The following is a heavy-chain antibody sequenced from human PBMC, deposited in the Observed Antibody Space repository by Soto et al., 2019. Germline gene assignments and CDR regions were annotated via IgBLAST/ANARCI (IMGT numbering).Heavy chain of an antibody. D-gene: IGHD3-10*01. Sequence: QLLESGGGLVQPGGSLRLSCAASGFTFSNHGMSWVRQAPGEGLEWVSGINYSGGTTNYADSVKVRYSISRDNSRNTLYRQMNSLRAEDTAVYYCAKDSGTGIKRNWYFELWGRGTLVTVSS. CDR3: AKDSGTGIKRNWYFEL. CDR2: INYSGGTT. V-gene: IGHV3-23*01. J-gene: IGHJ2*01. CDR1: GFTFSNHG.